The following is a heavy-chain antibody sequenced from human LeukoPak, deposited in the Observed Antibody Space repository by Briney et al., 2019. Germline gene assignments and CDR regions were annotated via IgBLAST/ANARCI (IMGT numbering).Heavy chain of an antibody. V-gene: IGHV3-33*01. CDR3: ARDAQRGFDYSNSLEY. CDR1: GFISNHYG. J-gene: IGHJ4*02. CDR2: IWSDGTNQ. Sequence: GGSLRLSCAGAGFISNHYGMHWVRQAPGKGLEWVAVIWSDGTNQYYADSVKGRFTISRDNSGNTVYLQMNSLRPEDTGVYYCARDAQRGFDYSNSLEYWGQGTPVTVST. D-gene: IGHD4-11*01.